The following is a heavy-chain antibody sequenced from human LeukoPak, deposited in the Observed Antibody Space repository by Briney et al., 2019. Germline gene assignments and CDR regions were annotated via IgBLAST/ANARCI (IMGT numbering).Heavy chain of an antibody. CDR3: AGYLLYDSSGYYYELGKGFAY. D-gene: IGHD3-22*01. CDR1: GFTFDDYG. V-gene: IGHV3-20*04. Sequence: GGSLRLSCAASGFTFDDYGMSSGRRAPGKGLEWVSGINWNGGSTGYADSVKGRFTISRDNAKNSLYLQMNSLRAEDTALYYCAGYLLYDSSGYYYELGKGFAYWGQGTLVTVSS. J-gene: IGHJ4*02. CDR2: INWNGGST.